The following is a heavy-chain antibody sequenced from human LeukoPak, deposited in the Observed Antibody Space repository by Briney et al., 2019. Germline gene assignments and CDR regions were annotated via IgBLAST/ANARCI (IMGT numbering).Heavy chain of an antibody. Sequence: ASVKVSCKASGYIFTGYYLHWVRQAPGQGLEWMGWSNPNSGDTNYTQKFQGRVTMTRDTSISTAYMELSRLRPDDTAVYYCARSPRVTGINWFDPWGQGTLVTVSS. J-gene: IGHJ5*02. D-gene: IGHD1-20*01. CDR1: GYIFTGYY. CDR3: ARSPRVTGINWFDP. V-gene: IGHV1-2*02. CDR2: SNPNSGDT.